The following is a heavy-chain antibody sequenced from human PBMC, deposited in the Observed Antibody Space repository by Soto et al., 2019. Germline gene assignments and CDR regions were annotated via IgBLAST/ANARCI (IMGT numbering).Heavy chain of an antibody. CDR3: ARDHRERFRGLNGCYGMDV. V-gene: IGHV1-69*01. J-gene: IGHJ6*02. Sequence: QVQLVQSGAEVKKPGSSVTVSCKAAGGTFSSYAISWVRQAPGQGLEWMGGILPIVGTANYAQKFQGRVTITADESTRPADLELSSLRSEDTAVYYCARDHRERFRGLNGCYGMDVWGQGTTVTASS. D-gene: IGHD6-19*01. CDR2: ILPIVGTA. CDR1: GGTFSSYA.